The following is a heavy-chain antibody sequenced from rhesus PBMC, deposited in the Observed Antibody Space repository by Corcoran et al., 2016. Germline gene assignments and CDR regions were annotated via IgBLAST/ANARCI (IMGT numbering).Heavy chain of an antibody. D-gene: IGHD5-42*01. V-gene: IGHV4-99*01. CDR2: FYGPTRHT. CDR1: GYSLRSGHY. CDR3: VRGTPPDN. J-gene: IGHJ4*01. Sequence: QVQLQESGPGLVKPSETLSLTCAVSGYSLRSGHYWGWIRQPPGKGLEYIGDFYGPTRHTYFYNPSLESRVTISKDTSTNYFFLTLSSVIAADTAIYFCVRGTPPDNWGQGVLVTVSS.